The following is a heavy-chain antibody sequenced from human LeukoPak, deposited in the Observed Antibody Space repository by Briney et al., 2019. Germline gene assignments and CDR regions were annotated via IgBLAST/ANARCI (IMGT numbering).Heavy chain of an antibody. D-gene: IGHD1-26*01. CDR2: IYYSGST. Sequence: PSETLSLTCTVSGGSITSSSYYWGWIRQPPGKGLQWIGSIYYSGSTYYNASLQSRVTISIDTSKNQFSLRLSSVTAADTAMYYCAKSGGYGLIDYWGKGTLVTVSS. CDR3: AKSGGYGLIDY. J-gene: IGHJ4*02. V-gene: IGHV4-39*01. CDR1: GGSITSSSYY.